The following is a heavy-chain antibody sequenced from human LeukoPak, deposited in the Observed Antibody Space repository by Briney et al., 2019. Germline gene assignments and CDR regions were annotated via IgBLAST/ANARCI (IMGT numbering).Heavy chain of an antibody. J-gene: IGHJ6*03. CDR2: ISYDGSNK. Sequence: GGSLRLSCAASGFTFSSYGMHWVRQAPGKGLEWVAVISYDGSNKYYADSVKGRFTISRDNSKNTLYLQMNSLRAEDTAVYYCAKDPVYNWNDVPPQDYYYYYMDVWGKGTTVTVSS. D-gene: IGHD1-20*01. CDR3: AKDPVYNWNDVPPQDYYYYYMDV. V-gene: IGHV3-30*18. CDR1: GFTFSSYG.